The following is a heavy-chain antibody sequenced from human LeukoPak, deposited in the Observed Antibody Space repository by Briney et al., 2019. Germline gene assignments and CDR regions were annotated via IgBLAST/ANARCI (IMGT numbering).Heavy chain of an antibody. CDR1: GGSISSYY. CDR3: ARLNDFWSGYYRD. D-gene: IGHD3-3*01. J-gene: IGHJ4*02. CDR2: IYYSGST. V-gene: IGHV4-59*08. Sequence: SETLSLTCTVSGGSISSYYWSWLRQPPGKGLEWIGYIYYSGSTNYNPSLKSRVTISVDTSKNQFSLKLSSVTAADTAVYYCARLNDFWSGYYRDWGQGTLVTVSS.